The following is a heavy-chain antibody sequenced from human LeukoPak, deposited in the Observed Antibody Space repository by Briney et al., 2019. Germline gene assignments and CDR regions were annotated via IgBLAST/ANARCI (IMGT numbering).Heavy chain of an antibody. CDR1: GGSISNYY. Sequence: SETLSLTCTVSGGSISNYYWSWIRQPAGKRLEWIGHIYSSGSTNYNPSLMSRVTVSVDTSKNQFSLKLRSVTAADTAVYYCARESSDWYPFDYWGQGTLVTVSS. CDR2: IYSSGST. D-gene: IGHD6-19*01. CDR3: ARESSDWYPFDY. J-gene: IGHJ4*02. V-gene: IGHV4-4*07.